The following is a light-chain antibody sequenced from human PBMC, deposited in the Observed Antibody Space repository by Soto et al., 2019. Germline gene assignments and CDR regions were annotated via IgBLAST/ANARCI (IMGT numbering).Light chain of an antibody. CDR3: QQRRNWPLT. J-gene: IGKJ4*01. CDR1: QSVNTF. V-gene: IGKV3-11*01. CDR2: DAS. Sequence: EIVLTQSPGTLSLSPGESATLSCRASQSVNTFLAWYQQKRGQAPRLLIYDASKRATGIPARFNGGGSGTDVTLTISSLEPEDFAVYYCQQRRNWPLTFGGGTTVEIK.